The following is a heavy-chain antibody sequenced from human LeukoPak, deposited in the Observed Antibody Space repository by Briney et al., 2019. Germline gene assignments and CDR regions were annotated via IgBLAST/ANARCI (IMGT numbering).Heavy chain of an antibody. D-gene: IGHD5-18*01. J-gene: IGHJ3*02. V-gene: IGHV3-20*01. CDR1: GFTFDNYG. Sequence: GGSPRLSCAASGFTFDNYGMNWVRQAPGKGLEWISGVTGNGGSTGYADSVKGRFTISRDNAKNSLYLQLNSLRAEDTALYHCARDRSYGSFDIWGQGTMVTVSS. CDR2: VTGNGGST. CDR3: ARDRSYGSFDI.